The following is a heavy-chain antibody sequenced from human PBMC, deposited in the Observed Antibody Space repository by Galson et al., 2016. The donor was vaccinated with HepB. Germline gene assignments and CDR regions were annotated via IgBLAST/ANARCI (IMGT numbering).Heavy chain of an antibody. V-gene: IGHV3-48*01. Sequence: LRLSCAASGFRFSGYNMNWVRQAPGRGLEWVAYISASSGTIYYADSVKGRFTISRDNANNSLSLQMNSLRAEDTAFYYCARPYTYYFGSGSYFDVLHYGMDVWGQGTTVTVSS. CDR2: ISASSGTI. CDR1: GFRFSGYN. J-gene: IGHJ6*02. CDR3: ARPYTYYFGSGSYFDVLHYGMDV. D-gene: IGHD3-10*01.